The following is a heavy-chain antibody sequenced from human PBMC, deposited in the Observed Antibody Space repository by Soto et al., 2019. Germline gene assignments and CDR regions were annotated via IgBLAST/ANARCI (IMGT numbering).Heavy chain of an antibody. V-gene: IGHV3-30*18. J-gene: IGHJ4*02. CDR3: AKDRLQQLVHFFDH. CDR1: GLTFSNYG. CDR2: ISYDGTNK. D-gene: IGHD6-13*01. Sequence: QVQLVESGGGVVQPGRSLRLSCAASGLTFSNYGMHWVRQAPGKGLEWVAVISYDGTNKYYADSVKGRFTISRDNSKNTLYLQMNSLRAEDTAVYYCAKDRLQQLVHFFDHWGQGTLVTVSS.